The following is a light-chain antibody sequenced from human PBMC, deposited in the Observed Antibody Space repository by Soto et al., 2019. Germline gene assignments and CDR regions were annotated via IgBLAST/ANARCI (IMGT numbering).Light chain of an antibody. CDR1: SSDVGSSNL. CDR3: CSFAGSSTYV. Sequence: QSALTQPASVSGSPGQSITISCTGTSSDVGSSNLVSWYQQHPGKAPKVMIYEGTQRPSGVSNRLSGSKSGNTASLTISGLQAEDEADYYCCSFAGSSTYVFGTGTKVTVL. CDR2: EGT. J-gene: IGLJ1*01. V-gene: IGLV2-23*01.